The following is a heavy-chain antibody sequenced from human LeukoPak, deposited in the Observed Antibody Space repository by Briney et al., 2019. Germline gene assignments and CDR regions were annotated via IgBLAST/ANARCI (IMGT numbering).Heavy chain of an antibody. CDR2: INPNSGGT. Sequence: ASVKVSCKASGYTFTGYYMHWVRQAPGQGLEWMGWINPNSGGTNYAQKFQGRVTMTRDTSISTAYMELSRLRSDDTAVYHCARDQGAWIQLGRLDYWGQGTLVTVSS. V-gene: IGHV1-2*02. CDR1: GYTFTGYY. CDR3: ARDQGAWIQLGRLDY. J-gene: IGHJ4*02. D-gene: IGHD5-18*01.